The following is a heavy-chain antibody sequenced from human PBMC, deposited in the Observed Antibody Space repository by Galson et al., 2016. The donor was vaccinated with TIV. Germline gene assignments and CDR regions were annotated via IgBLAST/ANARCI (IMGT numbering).Heavy chain of an antibody. V-gene: IGHV1-69*02. J-gene: IGHJ4*02. D-gene: IGHD4-11*01. CDR3: AFTMTTITSVDY. CDR1: GVTFSSYT. CDR2: IIPILGLT. Sequence: SVKVSCKASGVTFSSYTITWVRRAPGHGPECMGRIIPILGLTNYAQKFQGRVTITADTSTNIAYMELRSLRSEDTAVYFCAFTMTTITSVDYWGQGTLVTVSS.